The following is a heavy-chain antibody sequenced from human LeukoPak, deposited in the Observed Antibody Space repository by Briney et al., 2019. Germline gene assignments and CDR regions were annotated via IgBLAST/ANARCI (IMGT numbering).Heavy chain of an antibody. J-gene: IGHJ6*02. V-gene: IGHV3-7*01. CDR1: GFTFRRYW. Sequence: GGSLRLSCAASGFTFRRYWMTWVRQAPGKGREGVANIKHSELVKYNEESVKGRFTIIRDNGKNSVYLQMNSLRAEDTAVYYCARETYYKMGVWGRGTTVTVSS. CDR2: IKHSELVK. D-gene: IGHD2-21*01. CDR3: ARETYYKMGV.